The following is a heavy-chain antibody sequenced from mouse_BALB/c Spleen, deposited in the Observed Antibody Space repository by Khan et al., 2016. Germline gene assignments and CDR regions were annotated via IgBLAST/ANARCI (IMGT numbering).Heavy chain of an antibody. CDR1: GYSITSGYY. CDR3: ARDGYGSSDFDY. J-gene: IGHJ2*01. D-gene: IGHD1-1*01. CDR2: ISYDGSN. V-gene: IGHV3-6*02. Sequence: EVQLQASGPGLVKPSQSLSLTCSVTGYSITSGYYWNWIRQFPGNKLEWMCYISYDGSNNYNPSLKNRISITRDTSKNQFFLKLNSVTTEDTATYYCARDGYGSSDFDYWGQGTTLTVSS.